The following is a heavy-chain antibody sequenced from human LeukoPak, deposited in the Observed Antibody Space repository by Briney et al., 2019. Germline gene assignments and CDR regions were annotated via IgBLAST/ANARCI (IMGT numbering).Heavy chain of an antibody. V-gene: IGHV3-23*01. CDR2: ISGSGTGT. D-gene: IGHD2-2*01. Sequence: PGGSLRLSCAASGFAFSSYAMSWVRQAPGKGLDWVSGISGSGTGTYYADSVKGRFTISRDNSKNTLYLQVNSLRAEDTAVYYCAKAYCSTASCAVDYWGQGTLVTVSS. CDR1: GFAFSSYA. J-gene: IGHJ4*02. CDR3: AKAYCSTASCAVDY.